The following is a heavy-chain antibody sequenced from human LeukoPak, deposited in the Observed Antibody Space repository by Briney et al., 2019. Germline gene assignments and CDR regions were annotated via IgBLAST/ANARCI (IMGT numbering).Heavy chain of an antibody. CDR1: GFTFSSYG. CDR2: IYYSGST. CDR3: ARRRQWLESRNFDY. Sequence: PGGSLRLSCAASGFTFSSYGMHWVRQAPGKGLEWIGSIYYSGSTYYNPSLKSRVTISVDTSKNQFSLKLSSVTAADTAVYYCARRRQWLESRNFDYWGQGTLVTVSS. V-gene: IGHV4-39*01. D-gene: IGHD6-19*01. J-gene: IGHJ4*02.